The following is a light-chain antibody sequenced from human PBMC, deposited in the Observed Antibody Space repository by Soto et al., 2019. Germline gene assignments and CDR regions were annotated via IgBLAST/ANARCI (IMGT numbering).Light chain of an antibody. CDR2: SND. CDR3: GSWDSSLSAYV. V-gene: IGLV1-44*01. CDR1: SSNIASNT. Sequence: QSVLAQPPSASGTPGQRVTVSCSGSSSNIASNTVNWYQQLPGTAPKLLIYSNDQRPSGVPDRFSASKSGTSASLAISGLQSEDEADYYCGSWDSSLSAYVFGTGTKVTVL. J-gene: IGLJ1*01.